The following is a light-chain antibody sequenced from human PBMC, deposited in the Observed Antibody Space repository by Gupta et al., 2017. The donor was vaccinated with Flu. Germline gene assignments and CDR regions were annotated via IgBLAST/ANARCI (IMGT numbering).Light chain of an antibody. CDR2: EVT. CDR1: SSDIGCYNY. CDR3: SSDGYSRV. V-gene: IGLV2-8*01. Sequence: GKAVAISCTGTSSDIGCYNYVSWYQQYPGKAPNLIIYEVTKRPAGVPDRFSGSKSGNTASLTVSGLRGEDEADYYCSSDGYSRVFGTGTKVTVL. J-gene: IGLJ1*01.